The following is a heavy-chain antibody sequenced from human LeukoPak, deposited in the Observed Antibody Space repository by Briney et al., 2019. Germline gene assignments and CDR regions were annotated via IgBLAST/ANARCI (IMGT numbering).Heavy chain of an antibody. J-gene: IGHJ4*02. CDR3: AKDYDFWSANGYFDY. V-gene: IGHV3-23*01. CDR1: GFTFSSYA. D-gene: IGHD3-3*01. Sequence: GGSLRLSCAASGFTFSSYAMSWVRQAPGKGLEWVSAISGSGGSTYYADSVKGRFTISRDNSKSTLYLQMNSLRAEDTAVYYCAKDYDFWSANGYFDYWGQGTLVTVSS. CDR2: ISGSGGST.